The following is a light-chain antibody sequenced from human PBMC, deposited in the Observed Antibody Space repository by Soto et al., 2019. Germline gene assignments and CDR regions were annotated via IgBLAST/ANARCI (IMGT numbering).Light chain of an antibody. V-gene: IGKV1-39*01. J-gene: IGKJ1*01. Sequence: DIQMTQSPSSLSASVGDRVTITCRASQSVSNYLNWYQHKAGKAPKLLISAAYILQSGVPSRFSGSGSGTDFTLSISSLQPEDFALYYCDQSYSSPPMFAQGTNVEIK. CDR3: DQSYSSPPM. CDR1: QSVSNY. CDR2: AAY.